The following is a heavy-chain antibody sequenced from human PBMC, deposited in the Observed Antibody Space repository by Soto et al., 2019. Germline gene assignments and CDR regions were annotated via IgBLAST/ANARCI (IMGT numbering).Heavy chain of an antibody. CDR3: VKNSGWLNT. CDR1: GFTFGTTD. CDR2: IDGSGGIT. V-gene: IGHV3-23*01. D-gene: IGHD3-9*01. J-gene: IGHJ5*02. Sequence: QLLQSGGGLGQPGGSLTLSCAASGFTFGTTDMSWVRQAPGEGLAWVSTIDGSGGITYYADSVKGRFTISRDNARNTVYLQMTSLRGDDTALYYCVKNSGWLNTWGQGDLVTVSS.